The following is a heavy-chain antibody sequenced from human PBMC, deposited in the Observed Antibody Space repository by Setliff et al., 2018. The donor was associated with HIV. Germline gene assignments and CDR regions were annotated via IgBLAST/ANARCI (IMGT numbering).Heavy chain of an antibody. V-gene: IGHV4-61*01. CDR2: IFYSGST. J-gene: IGHJ6*03. CDR1: GGSVSNDSYY. Sequence: LSLTCTVSGGSVSNDSYYWSWIRLPPGRGLEWIGYIFYSGSTNYNPSLKSRVTISVDTSKNQFSLKLSSVTAADTAVYYCARAGCSSTSCYSLGYYYMDVWGKGTTVTVS. D-gene: IGHD2-2*01. CDR3: ARAGCSSTSCYSLGYYYMDV.